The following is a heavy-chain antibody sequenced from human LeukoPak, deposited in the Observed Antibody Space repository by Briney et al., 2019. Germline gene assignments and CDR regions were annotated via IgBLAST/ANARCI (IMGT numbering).Heavy chain of an antibody. CDR2: IWFDGSNQ. V-gene: IGHV3-33*01. D-gene: IGHD5-12*01. CDR1: GFTFSRYG. CDR3: ARDELGLDY. J-gene: IGHJ4*02. Sequence: AGGSLRLSCAASGFTFSRYGMHWVRQAPGKGLEWVAVIWFDGSNQYYADSVKGRFTISRDNSMSMLYVQMDSLKVEDTAVYYCARDELGLDYWGQGTLVTVSS.